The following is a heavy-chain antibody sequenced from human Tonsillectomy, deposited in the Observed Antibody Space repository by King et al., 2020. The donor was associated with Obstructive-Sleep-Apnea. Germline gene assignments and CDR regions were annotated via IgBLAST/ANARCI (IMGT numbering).Heavy chain of an antibody. CDR2: ISYDGNNK. V-gene: IGHV3-30*04. CDR3: AREWFEAFDI. D-gene: IGHD3-10*01. Sequence: VQLVESGGGVVQPGRSLRLSCAASGFTFSSYAMHWVRQAPGKGLEWVAAISYDGNNKYYADSVKGRFTVSRDNSKNTLYLQMNSLRAEDTAVYYCAREWFEAFDIWGQGTMVTVSS. CDR1: GFTFSSYA. J-gene: IGHJ3*02.